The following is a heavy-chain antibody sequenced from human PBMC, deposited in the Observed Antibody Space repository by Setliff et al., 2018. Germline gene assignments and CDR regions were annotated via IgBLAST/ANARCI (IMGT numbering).Heavy chain of an antibody. V-gene: IGHV4-4*07. J-gene: IGHJ4*02. D-gene: IGHD6-6*01. CDR3: ARDPSSVAARPGY. Sequence: SETLSLTCTVSGGSISSSYYWSWIRQPAGKGLEWIGRLHTSGSIDYNPSLKSRVTISVDTTKNQFSLQLNSVTAADTAVYYCARDPSSVAARPGYWGQGTLVTVSS. CDR2: LHTSGSI. CDR1: GGSISSSYY.